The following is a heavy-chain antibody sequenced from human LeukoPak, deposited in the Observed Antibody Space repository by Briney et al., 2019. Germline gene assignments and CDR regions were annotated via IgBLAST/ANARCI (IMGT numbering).Heavy chain of an antibody. J-gene: IGHJ4*02. Sequence: PSETLSLTRAVYGVSFSGYCWSWIRQPPGKGLEWIGEINHSGSTNYNPSLKSRVTISIDTSKNQFSLKLNSVTAADTAVYFCARGGFRAAAGTALWYWGQGTLVTVSS. CDR1: GVSFSGYC. CDR3: ARGGFRAAAGTALWY. D-gene: IGHD6-13*01. CDR2: INHSGST. V-gene: IGHV4-34*01.